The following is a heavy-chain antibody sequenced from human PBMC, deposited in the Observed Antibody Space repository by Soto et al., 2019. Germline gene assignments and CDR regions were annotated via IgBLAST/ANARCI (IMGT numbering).Heavy chain of an antibody. CDR2: ISAHNGNT. CDR3: ARGRYGEY. V-gene: IGHV1-18*01. J-gene: IGHJ4*02. D-gene: IGHD3-10*01. CDR1: GYTFTSYG. Sequence: QVHLVQSGAEVKKPGASVKVSCKASGYTFTSYGITWVRQAPGQGLEWMGWISAHNGNTDYAQKIQGRVIVTRDTSTSTAYMELRSLRSDDTAVYYCARGRYGEYWGQGALVTVSS.